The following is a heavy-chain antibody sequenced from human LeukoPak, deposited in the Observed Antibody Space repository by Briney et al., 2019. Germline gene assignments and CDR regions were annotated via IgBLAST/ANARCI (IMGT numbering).Heavy chain of an antibody. CDR1: VGSISSGNW. D-gene: IGHD2-2*02. CDR2: IYHNGTL. J-gene: IGHJ6*02. Sequence: SGTLSLTCAVSVGSISSGNWWTWVRQSPGKGLEWIGEIYHNGTLNYNPSLKSRVTISADSFKNHFSLKLTSVTAADTAVYYCATAPILRGEGGEHYKYGMDVWGQGTTVIVSS. V-gene: IGHV4-4*02. CDR3: ATAPILRGEGGEHYKYGMDV.